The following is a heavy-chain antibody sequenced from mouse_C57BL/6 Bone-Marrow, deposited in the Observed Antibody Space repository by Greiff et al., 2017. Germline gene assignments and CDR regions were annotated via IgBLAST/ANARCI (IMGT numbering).Heavy chain of an antibody. V-gene: IGHV1-15*01. CDR2: IDPETGGT. CDR1: GYTFTDYE. CDR3: TSVVGCDGYPNYAMDY. D-gene: IGHD2-3*01. Sequence: QVQLQQSGAELVRPGASVTLSCKASGYTFTDYEMHWVKQTPVHGLEWIGAIDPETGGTAYNQKFKGKAILTADKSSSTAYMELRSLTSEDSAVYYCTSVVGCDGYPNYAMDYWGQGTSVTVSS. J-gene: IGHJ4*01.